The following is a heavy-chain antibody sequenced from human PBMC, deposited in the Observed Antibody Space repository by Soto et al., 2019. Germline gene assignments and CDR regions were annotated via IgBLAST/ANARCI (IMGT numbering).Heavy chain of an antibody. D-gene: IGHD7-27*01. CDR2: IYYSGST. Sequence: QVQLQESGPGLVKPSETLSLTCTVSGGSISSYYWSWIRQPPGKGLEWIGYIYYSGSTNYNPSLXSXGXIXXDPSKNQFSLKVSSVTAADTAVYYCARRWGTSFDFWGQGTLVTVSS. CDR3: ARRWGTSFDF. CDR1: GGSISSYY. J-gene: IGHJ4*02. V-gene: IGHV4-59*01.